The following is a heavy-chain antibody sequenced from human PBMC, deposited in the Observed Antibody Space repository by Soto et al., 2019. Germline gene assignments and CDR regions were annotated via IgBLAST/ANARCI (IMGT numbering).Heavy chain of an antibody. Sequence: QVQLVESGGGVVQPGKSLRLSCAAPGSIFRGYGMHWVRQAPGKGLEWVAIIRFDGSNIKYPDAVMGRFTISRDNSKNMLYLEMNSLRVEDTAIYYCARDGIGSAAFWGYLDFWGQGTLVTVSS. J-gene: IGHJ4*02. CDR1: GSIFRGYG. D-gene: IGHD2-15*01. V-gene: IGHV3-33*01. CDR3: ARDGIGSAAFWGYLDF. CDR2: IRFDGSNI.